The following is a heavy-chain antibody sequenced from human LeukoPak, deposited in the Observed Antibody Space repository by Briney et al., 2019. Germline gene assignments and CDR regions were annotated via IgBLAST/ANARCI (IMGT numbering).Heavy chain of an antibody. D-gene: IGHD1-26*01. CDR2: ISESGGST. CDR1: GFTFSGYA. V-gene: IGHV3-23*01. CDR3: AKHSTLFATSLFDY. J-gene: IGHJ4*02. Sequence: GGSLRLSCAASGFTFSGYAMSWVRQAPGKGLEWVSSISESGGSTYYADSVKGRLTISRDNSKNTLYLQLNSLRAEDTALYYCAKHSTLFATSLFDYWGRGTLVTVSS.